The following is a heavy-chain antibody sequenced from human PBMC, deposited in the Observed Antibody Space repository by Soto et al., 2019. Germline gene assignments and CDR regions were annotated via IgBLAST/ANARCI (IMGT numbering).Heavy chain of an antibody. V-gene: IGHV3-7*05. CDR3: ARLTSRLRFLEWLSFNYYYYGMDV. D-gene: IGHD3-3*01. Sequence: GGSLRLSCAASGFTFSSYWMSWVRQAPGKGLEWVANIKQDGSEKYYVDSVKGRFTISRDNAKNSLYLQMNSLRAEDTAVYYCARLTSRLRFLEWLSFNYYYYGMDVWGQGTTVTVSS. J-gene: IGHJ6*02. CDR2: IKQDGSEK. CDR1: GFTFSSYW.